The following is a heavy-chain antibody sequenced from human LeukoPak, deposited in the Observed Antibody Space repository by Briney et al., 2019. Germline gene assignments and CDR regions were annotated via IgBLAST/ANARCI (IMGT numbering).Heavy chain of an antibody. J-gene: IGHJ5*02. Sequence: GGALRLCCAASGFTFSSYAMSWVRQAPGKGLEWVSSISGSGGSTYYADSVKGRFTISRDNSKNTLYLQMNSLRAEDTAVYYCAKDSSSWYNWFDPWGQGTLVTVSS. CDR2: ISGSGGST. CDR3: AKDSSSWYNWFDP. D-gene: IGHD6-13*01. CDR1: GFTFSSYA. V-gene: IGHV3-23*01.